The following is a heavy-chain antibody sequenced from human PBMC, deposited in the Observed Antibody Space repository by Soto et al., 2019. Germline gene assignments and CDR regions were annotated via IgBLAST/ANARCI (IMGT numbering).Heavy chain of an antibody. CDR1: GFSLSTSGMC. J-gene: IGHJ6*02. CDR3: ARTPGYSSSWYKNYYYYGMDV. Sequence: SGPTLVNPTQTLTLTCTFSGFSLSTSGMCVSWIRQPPGKALEWLALIDWDDDKYYSTSLKTRLTISKDTSKNQVVLTMTNMDPVDTVTYYCARTPGYSSSWYKNYYYYGMDVWGQGTTVTVSS. V-gene: IGHV2-70*01. CDR2: IDWDDDK. D-gene: IGHD6-13*01.